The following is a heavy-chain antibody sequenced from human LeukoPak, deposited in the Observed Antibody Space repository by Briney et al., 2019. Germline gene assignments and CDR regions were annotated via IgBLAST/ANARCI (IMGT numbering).Heavy chain of an antibody. D-gene: IGHD6-13*01. Sequence: ASVKVSCKASGYTFTGYYMHWVRQAPGQGLEWMERINPNSGGTNYAQKFQGRVTMTRDTSISTAYMELSRLRSDDTAVYYCARGLGGVAAAGTDRYFDYWGQGTLVTVSS. J-gene: IGHJ4*02. CDR1: GYTFTGYY. CDR3: ARGLGGVAAAGTDRYFDY. CDR2: INPNSGGT. V-gene: IGHV1-2*06.